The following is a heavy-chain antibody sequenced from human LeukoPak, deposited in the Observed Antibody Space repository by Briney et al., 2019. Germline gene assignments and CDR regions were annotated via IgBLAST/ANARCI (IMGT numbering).Heavy chain of an antibody. D-gene: IGHD5-18*01. CDR1: GGSFSGYY. CDR2: IYYSGST. V-gene: IGHV4-59*01. Sequence: SETLSLTCAVYGGSFSGYYWSWIRQPPGKGLEWIGYIYYSGSTNYSPSLKSRVTISVDTSKNQFSLKLSSVTAADTAVYYCARGGGYSYGYPDYWGQGTLVTVSS. J-gene: IGHJ4*02. CDR3: ARGGGYSYGYPDY.